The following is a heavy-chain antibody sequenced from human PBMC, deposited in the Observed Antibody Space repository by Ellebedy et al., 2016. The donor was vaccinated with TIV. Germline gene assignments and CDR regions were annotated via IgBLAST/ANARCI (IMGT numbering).Heavy chain of an antibody. CDR2: ITISGDTA. CDR3: AKDRTNWYFDL. Sequence: GESLKISCAASGFTFASYGMCWVRQAPGKGLEWVSCITISGDTAKYADSVEGRFTISRDNSNNKLYLQMYSLRAEDTAVYYCAKDRTNWYFDLWGRGTLVTVSS. J-gene: IGHJ2*01. V-gene: IGHV3-23*01. CDR1: GFTFASYG.